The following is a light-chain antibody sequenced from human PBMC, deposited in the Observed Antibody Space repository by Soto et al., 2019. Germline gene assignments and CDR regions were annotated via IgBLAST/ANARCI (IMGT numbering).Light chain of an antibody. J-gene: IGKJ1*01. Sequence: AIQMTQSPSSLSASVVDRVTITCRASQDIRTELGWYQQKPGNAPKLLIYATSILQSGVPPRFSDIGSGTDFTLTISSLQPEDFATYYCLQDYSYPRTFGQGTKVEIK. V-gene: IGKV1-6*01. CDR1: QDIRTE. CDR3: LQDYSYPRT. CDR2: ATS.